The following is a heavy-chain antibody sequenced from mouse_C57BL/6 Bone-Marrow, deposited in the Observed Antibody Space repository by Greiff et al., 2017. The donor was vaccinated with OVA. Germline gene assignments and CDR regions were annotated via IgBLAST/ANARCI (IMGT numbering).Heavy chain of an antibody. D-gene: IGHD2-4*01. V-gene: IGHV1-52*01. CDR3: ARREDDYLGDYYAMDY. Sequence: QVQLQQPGAELVRPGSSVKLSCKASGYTFTSYWMHWVKQRPIQGLEWIGNIDPSDSETHYNQKFKDKATLTVDKSSSTAYMQLSSLTSEDSAVYYCARREDDYLGDYYAMDYWGQGTSVTVSS. CDR1: GYTFTSYW. CDR2: IDPSDSET. J-gene: IGHJ4*01.